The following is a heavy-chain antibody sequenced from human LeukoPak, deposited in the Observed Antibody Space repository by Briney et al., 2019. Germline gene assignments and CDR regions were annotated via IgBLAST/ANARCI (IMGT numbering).Heavy chain of an antibody. CDR2: ISSSSSYI. Sequence: GGSLRLSCAASGFTFSSYSMNWVRQAPGKGLEWVSSISSSSSYIYYADSVKGRFTISRDNAKNSLYLQMNSLRAEDTAVYYCARDISPLGVVTATFDIWGQGTMVTVSS. D-gene: IGHD2-21*02. CDR3: ARDISPLGVVTATFDI. V-gene: IGHV3-21*01. J-gene: IGHJ3*02. CDR1: GFTFSSYS.